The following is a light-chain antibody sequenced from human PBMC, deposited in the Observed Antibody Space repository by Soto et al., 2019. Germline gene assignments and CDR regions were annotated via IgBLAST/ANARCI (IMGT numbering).Light chain of an antibody. Sequence: DLPMTQSPSTLSASVGDRVTITCRASQGISNWLAWYQQRPGKAPKLLIYDASNLESGVPSRFSGSGSGTEFTLTVSSLQPDDFATYYCQQYDTYPLTFGGGTKVEI. J-gene: IGKJ4*01. CDR1: QGISNW. CDR3: QQYDTYPLT. V-gene: IGKV1-5*01. CDR2: DAS.